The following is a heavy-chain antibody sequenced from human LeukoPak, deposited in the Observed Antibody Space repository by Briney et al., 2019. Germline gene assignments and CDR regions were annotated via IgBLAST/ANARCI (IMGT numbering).Heavy chain of an antibody. V-gene: IGHV1-2*04. Sequence: ASVKVSCKASGYTFTGYYMHWVQQAPGQGLEWMGWINPNSGGINYAQKFQGWVTMTRDTSISTAYMELSRLRSDDTAVYYCARAPRGDYGDYEGIDYWGQGTLVTVSS. CDR3: ARAPRGDYGDYEGIDY. CDR1: GYTFTGYY. J-gene: IGHJ4*02. CDR2: INPNSGGI. D-gene: IGHD4-17*01.